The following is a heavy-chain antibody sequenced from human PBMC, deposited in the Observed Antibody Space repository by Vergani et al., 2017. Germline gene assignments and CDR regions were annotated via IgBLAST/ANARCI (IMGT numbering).Heavy chain of an antibody. CDR2: ISYNGNT. J-gene: IGHJ4*02. Sequence: QLLLQESGPGVVKPSETLSLICNVSGGSVSGSGYYWSWIRQHPGKGLEWIGYISYNGNTYYNPSLKSRVTMSIDTSKSQFSLKLSSVTAADTAFYYCARESGWYDTPAYWGQGTLVTVSS. V-gene: IGHV4-31*03. CDR3: ARESGWYDTPAY. CDR1: GGSVSGSGYY. D-gene: IGHD6-19*01.